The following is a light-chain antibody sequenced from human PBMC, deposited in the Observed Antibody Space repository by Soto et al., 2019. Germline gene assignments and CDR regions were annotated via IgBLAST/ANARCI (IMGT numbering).Light chain of an antibody. V-gene: IGLV2-23*02. Sequence: QSALTQPASVSGSPGQAITISCTGTSSDVGSYNLVSWYQQHPGKAPKLMIYDVSKRPSGVSDRFSGSKSGNTASLTISGLQAEDEAAYYCCSYAGRTSVVFGGGTQLTVL. CDR3: CSYAGRTSVV. CDR1: SSDVGSYNL. CDR2: DVS. J-gene: IGLJ2*01.